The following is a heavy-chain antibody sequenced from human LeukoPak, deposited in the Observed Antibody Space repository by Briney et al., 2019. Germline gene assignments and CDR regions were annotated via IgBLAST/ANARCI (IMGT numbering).Heavy chain of an antibody. CDR3: AREGPRRGYCSSTSCPNWFDP. D-gene: IGHD2-2*01. CDR1: GYTFTSYY. CDR2: INPSGGST. V-gene: IGHV1-46*01. J-gene: IGHJ5*02. Sequence: GASVKVSCKASGYTFTSYYMHWVRQAPGQGFEWMGIINPSGGSTSYAQKFQGRVTMTRDMSTSTVYMELSSLRSEDTAVYYCAREGPRRGYCSSTSCPNWFDPWGQGTLVTVSS.